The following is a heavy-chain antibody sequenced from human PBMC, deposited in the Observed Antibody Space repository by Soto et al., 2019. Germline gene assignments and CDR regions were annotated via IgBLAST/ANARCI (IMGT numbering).Heavy chain of an antibody. CDR1: GFTFSSYA. Sequence: EVQLLESGGGLVQPGGSLRLSCAASGFTFSSYAMSWVREAPGKGLEWVSAISGSGGSTYYADSVKGRFTISRDNSKNTLYLQMNSLRAEDTAVYYCAKLSSDCSSTSCYFSHYYYYYGMDVWGQGTTVTVSS. CDR3: AKLSSDCSSTSCYFSHYYYYYGMDV. J-gene: IGHJ6*02. D-gene: IGHD2-2*01. CDR2: ISGSGGST. V-gene: IGHV3-23*01.